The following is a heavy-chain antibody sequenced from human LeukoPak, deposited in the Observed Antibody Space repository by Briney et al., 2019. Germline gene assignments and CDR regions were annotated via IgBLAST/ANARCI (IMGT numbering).Heavy chain of an antibody. CDR2: IYSDGST. CDR1: GFAVSTNY. CDR3: AKGSSGWSYYFDY. D-gene: IGHD6-19*01. Sequence: GGSLRLSCAASGFAVSTNYLSWVRQAPGKGLEWVSVIYSDGSTYYTDSVKGRFTISRDNSKNTLYLQMNSLRAEDTAVYYCAKGSSGWSYYFDYWGQGTLVTVSS. J-gene: IGHJ4*02. V-gene: IGHV3-66*02.